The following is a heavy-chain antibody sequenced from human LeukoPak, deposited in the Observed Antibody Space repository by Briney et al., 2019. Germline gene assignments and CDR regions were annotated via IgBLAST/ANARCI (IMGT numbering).Heavy chain of an antibody. CDR2: IYYSGST. CDR1: GGSISSYY. V-gene: IGHV4-59*12. CDR3: ARDDTQLPPPEYYFDY. D-gene: IGHD1-7*01. J-gene: IGHJ4*02. Sequence: SETLSLTCTVSGGSISSYYWSWIRQPPGKGLEWIGYIYYSGSTNYNPSLKSRVTISVDTSKNQFSLKLSSVTAADTAVYYCARDDTQLPPPEYYFDYWGQGTLVTVSS.